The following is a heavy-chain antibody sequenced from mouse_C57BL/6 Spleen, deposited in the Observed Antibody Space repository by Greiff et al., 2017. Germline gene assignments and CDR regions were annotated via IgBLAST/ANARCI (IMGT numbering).Heavy chain of an antibody. V-gene: IGHV1-74*01. D-gene: IGHD1-1*01. Sequence: VQLQQPGAELVKPGASVKVSCKASGYTFTSYWMHWVKQRPGQGLEWIGRIHPSDSDTNYNQKFKGKATLTVDKSSSTAYMQLSSLTSEDSAVYYCAIYYGSRNYAMDYWGQGTSVTVSS. CDR2: IHPSDSDT. J-gene: IGHJ4*01. CDR3: AIYYGSRNYAMDY. CDR1: GYTFTSYW.